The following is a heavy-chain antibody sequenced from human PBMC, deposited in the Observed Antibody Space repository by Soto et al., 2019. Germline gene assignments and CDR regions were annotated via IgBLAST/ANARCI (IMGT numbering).Heavy chain of an antibody. CDR2: MNPNSGNT. D-gene: IGHD2-2*01. CDR3: ARAVVVPVASRCDP. CDR1: GYTFTSYD. V-gene: IGHV1-8*01. J-gene: IGHJ5*02. Sequence: QVQLVQSGAEVKKPGASVKVSCKASGYTFTSYDINWVRQATGQGIEWMGWMNPNSGNTGYAQKFQGRLYMTRNTSISTAYMELSSLRSEDTAVYYCARAVVVPVASRCDPWGQGTLVTVSS.